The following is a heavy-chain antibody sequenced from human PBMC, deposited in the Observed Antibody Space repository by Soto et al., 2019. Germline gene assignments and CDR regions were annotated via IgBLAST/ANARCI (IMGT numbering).Heavy chain of an antibody. CDR1: GGTFSSYT. CDR2: IIPIRGIA. CDR3: AVSGGPAAIFYYYYMDV. J-gene: IGHJ6*03. D-gene: IGHD2-2*01. Sequence: QVQLVQSGAEVKKPGSSVKVSCKASGGTFSSYTLSWVRQAPGQRLEWMGRIIPIRGIANYAQKFQGRVTITADKSTSTAYMELSSLRSEDTAVYYCAVSGGPAAIFYYYYMDVWGKGTTGTVSS. V-gene: IGHV1-69*02.